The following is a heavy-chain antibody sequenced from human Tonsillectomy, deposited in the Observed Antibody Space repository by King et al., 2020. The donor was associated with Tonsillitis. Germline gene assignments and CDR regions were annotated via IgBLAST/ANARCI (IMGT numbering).Heavy chain of an antibody. CDR1: GGSISSYY. CDR2: IYYSGST. J-gene: IGHJ3*02. Sequence: LQESGPGLVKPSETLSLTCTVSGGSISSYYRSWIRQPPGKGLEWIGYIYYSGSTNYNPSLKSRVTISVDTSKNQFSLKLSSVTAADTAVYYCARNGYYYDSSGYYLDAFDIWGQGTMVTVSS. CDR3: ARNGYYYDSSGYYLDAFDI. D-gene: IGHD3-22*01. V-gene: IGHV4-59*01.